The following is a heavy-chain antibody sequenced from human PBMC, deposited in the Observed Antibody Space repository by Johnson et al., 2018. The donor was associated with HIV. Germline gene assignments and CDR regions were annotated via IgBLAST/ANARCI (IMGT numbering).Heavy chain of an antibody. CDR1: GFIVRITY. D-gene: IGHD1-26*01. CDR3: AKDGMGGNYWYAFDI. J-gene: IGHJ3*02. Sequence: VQLVESGGGLVQPGGSLRLSCAASGFIVRITYMSWVRQAPGKGLEWVSVIYSGGSTYYADSVKGRFTISRDNSKNTLYLQMNSLRAEDTAVYYCAKDGMGGNYWYAFDIWGQGTMVTVSS. CDR2: IYSGGST. V-gene: IGHV3-66*02.